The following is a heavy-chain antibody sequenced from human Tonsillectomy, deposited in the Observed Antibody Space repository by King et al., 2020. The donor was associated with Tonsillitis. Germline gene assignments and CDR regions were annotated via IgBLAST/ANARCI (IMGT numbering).Heavy chain of an antibody. Sequence: QLVQSGAEVKKPGESLEISCKGSGYSFTSYWIGWVRQMPGKGLEWMGIIYPGDSDTRYNPSFQGQVTISADKSISTAYLQWNSLKASDTATYYCASPSSGPYWYFDLWGRGALVTVSS. D-gene: IGHD6-19*01. J-gene: IGHJ2*01. V-gene: IGHV5-51*01. CDR2: IYPGDSDT. CDR1: GYSFTSYW. CDR3: ASPSSGPYWYFDL.